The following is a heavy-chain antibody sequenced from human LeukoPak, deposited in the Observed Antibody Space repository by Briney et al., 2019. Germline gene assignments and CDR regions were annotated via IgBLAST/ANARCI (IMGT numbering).Heavy chain of an antibody. CDR2: INHSGST. CDR3: ARIDYDILTGYYLPGFENYYYYMDV. CDR1: GGSFSGYY. D-gene: IGHD3-9*01. Sequence: PSETLSLTCAVYGGSFSGYYWSWIRQPPGKGLEWIGEINHSGSTNYDPSLKSRVTISVDTSKNQFSLKLSSVTAADTAVYYCARIDYDILTGYYLPGFENYYYYMDVWGKGTTVTISS. J-gene: IGHJ6*03. V-gene: IGHV4-34*01.